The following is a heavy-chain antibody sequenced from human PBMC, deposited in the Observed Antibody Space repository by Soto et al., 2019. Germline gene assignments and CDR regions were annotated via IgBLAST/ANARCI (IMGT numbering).Heavy chain of an antibody. J-gene: IGHJ4*02. V-gene: IGHV3-11*01. Sequence: QVQLVESGGGLVKPGGSLRLSCVASGFTFSDHYMTWIRQAPGKGLEWISFIGTSETTMYYTDTVMGRFTISRDNAKNSLLLQMNSRRADDTALYYCARGGVYFEYWGQGILVTVSS. CDR3: ARGGVYFEY. CDR1: GFTFSDHY. CDR2: IGTSETTM.